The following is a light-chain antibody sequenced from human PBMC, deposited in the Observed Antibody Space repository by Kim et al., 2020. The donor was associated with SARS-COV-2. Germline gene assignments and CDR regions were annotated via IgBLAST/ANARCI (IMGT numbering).Light chain of an antibody. V-gene: IGKV1-8*01. CDR2: TTF. Sequence: ASTGDRVTIPCRASEAVSRNLAWYQQTPGKVPKLLIHTTFILQSGVPSRFSGSGSGTDFTLTISGLQSEDFATYYCLQYNSYPWAFGQGTKVDIK. CDR3: LQYNSYPWA. CDR1: EAVSRN. J-gene: IGKJ1*01.